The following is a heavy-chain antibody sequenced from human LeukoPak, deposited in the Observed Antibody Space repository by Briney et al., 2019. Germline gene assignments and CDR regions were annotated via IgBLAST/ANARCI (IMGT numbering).Heavy chain of an antibody. CDR1: GFTFSGYS. D-gene: IGHD5-18*01. CDR2: ISSSSSYI. V-gene: IGHV3-21*01. J-gene: IGHJ4*02. CDR3: ARDRHSNLDY. Sequence: GGSLRLSCAASGFTFSGYSMNWVRQAPGKGLEWVSSISSSSSYIYYADSVKGRFTISRDNAKNSLYLQMNSLRAEDTAVYYCARDRHSNLDYWGQGTLVTVSS.